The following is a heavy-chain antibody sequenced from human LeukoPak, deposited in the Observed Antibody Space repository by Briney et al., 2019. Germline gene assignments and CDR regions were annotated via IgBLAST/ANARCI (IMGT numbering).Heavy chain of an antibody. CDR3: AKDYDYVWGNYRRNYFEY. CDR2: ISSSSSYI. CDR1: GFTFSSYS. V-gene: IGHV3-21*04. Sequence: GGSLRLSCAASGFTFSSYSMNWVRQAPGKGLEWVSSISSSSSYIYYADSVKGRFTISRDNAKNSLYLQMNSLRAEDTAVYYCAKDYDYVWGNYRRNYFEYWGRGTLVTVSS. D-gene: IGHD3-16*02. J-gene: IGHJ4*02.